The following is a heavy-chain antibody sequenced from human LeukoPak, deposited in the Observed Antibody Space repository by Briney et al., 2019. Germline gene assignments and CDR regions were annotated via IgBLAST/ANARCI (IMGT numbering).Heavy chain of an antibody. CDR3: ARRLDSSGGCLDY. Sequence: PGGSLRLSCAVSGFTFSNYEMNWVRQAPGKGLEWVSYISNGGSTIYYADSVKGLCTICRDNAKNSLELQMNSLRAEDTAVDYCARRLDSSGGCLDYWGQGTLVTVSS. CDR2: ISNGGSTI. CDR1: GFTFSNYE. D-gene: IGHD3-22*01. J-gene: IGHJ4*02. V-gene: IGHV3-48*03.